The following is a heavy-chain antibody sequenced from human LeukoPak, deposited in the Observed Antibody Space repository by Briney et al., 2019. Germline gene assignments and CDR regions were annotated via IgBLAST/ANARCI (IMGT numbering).Heavy chain of an antibody. CDR1: GDSLINFY. CDR2: IYYSGTT. D-gene: IGHD3-9*01. V-gene: IGHV4-59*08. CDR3: ARLKFDVLTGYYEALDY. Sequence: SETLSLTCTVSGDSLINFYWSWIRQPPGKGLEGIGYIYYSGTTNYNPSLKSRVTMSVDTSKTQFSLNLRSVTAADTAVYHCARLKFDVLTGYYEALDYWGQGTLVTVSS. J-gene: IGHJ4*02.